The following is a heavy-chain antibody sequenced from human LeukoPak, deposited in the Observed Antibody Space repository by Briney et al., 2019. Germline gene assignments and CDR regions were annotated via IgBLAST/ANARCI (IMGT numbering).Heavy chain of an antibody. Sequence: PGGSLRLSCAASGFIFSDYYMSWIRQAPGKGLEWVSYISSSGSTIYYADSVKGRFTISRDNAKNSLYLQMNSLRAEDTAVYYCARDGRTLGGSYYYYGMDVWGQGTTVTVSS. CDR3: ARDGRTLGGSYYYYGMDV. CDR1: GFIFSDYY. V-gene: IGHV3-11*01. D-gene: IGHD2-15*01. CDR2: ISSSGSTI. J-gene: IGHJ6*02.